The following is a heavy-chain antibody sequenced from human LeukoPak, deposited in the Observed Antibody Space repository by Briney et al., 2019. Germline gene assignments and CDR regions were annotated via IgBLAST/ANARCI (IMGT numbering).Heavy chain of an antibody. Sequence: SETLSLTCTVSGGSISSGGYYWSWIRQHPGKGLEWIGYIYYSGSTYYNPSLKSRVTISVDTSKNQFSLKLSSVTAADTAVYYCARDNSVFVAGAFDYWGQGTLVTVSS. D-gene: IGHD3-10*02. V-gene: IGHV4-31*03. J-gene: IGHJ4*02. CDR3: ARDNSVFVAGAFDY. CDR1: GGSISSGGYY. CDR2: IYYSGST.